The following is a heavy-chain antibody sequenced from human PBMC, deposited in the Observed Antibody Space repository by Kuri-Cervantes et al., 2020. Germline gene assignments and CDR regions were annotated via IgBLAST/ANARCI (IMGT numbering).Heavy chain of an antibody. CDR1: GYTFTGYY. D-gene: IGHD3-3*01. CDR2: INPNSGGT. J-gene: IGHJ6*03. Sequence: ASVKVSCKASGYTFTGYYMHWVRQAPGQGLEWMGWINPNSGGTNYAQKLQGRVTMTTDTSTSTAYMELRSLRSDDTAVYYCARGGVVGPYYYYYYMDVWGKGTTVTVSS. CDR3: ARGGVVGPYYYYYYMDV. V-gene: IGHV1-2*02.